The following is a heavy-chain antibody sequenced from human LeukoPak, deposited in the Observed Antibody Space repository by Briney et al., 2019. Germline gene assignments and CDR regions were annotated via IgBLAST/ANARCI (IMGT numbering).Heavy chain of an antibody. V-gene: IGHV3-23*01. J-gene: IGHJ4*02. D-gene: IGHD5-12*01. Sequence: GGSLRLSCAASGFTFSSYAMSWVRQAPGKGLEWVSAISGSGGSTYYADSVKGRFTISRDNSKSTLYLQMNSLRAEDTAVYYCAGAYSAYDPFDYWGQGILVTVSS. CDR1: GFTFSSYA. CDR3: AGAYSAYDPFDY. CDR2: ISGSGGST.